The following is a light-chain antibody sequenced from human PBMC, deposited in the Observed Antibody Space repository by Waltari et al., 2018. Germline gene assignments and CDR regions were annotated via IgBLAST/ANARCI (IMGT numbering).Light chain of an antibody. CDR3: QHGSGIPWT. V-gene: IGKV1-39*02. J-gene: IGKJ1*01. Sequence: DIQMTQSPSSLSASVGDRVTITCRASENVNKYLNWYQQKSGRAPKLPIYETSTLHTGVPSRFSGSGSGTDYTFTISSLQSEDIATYYCQHGSGIPWTFGQGTKVEI. CDR2: ETS. CDR1: ENVNKY.